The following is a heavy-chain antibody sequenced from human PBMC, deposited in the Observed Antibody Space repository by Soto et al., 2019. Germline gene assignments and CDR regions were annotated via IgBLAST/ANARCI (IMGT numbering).Heavy chain of an antibody. D-gene: IGHD1-26*01. CDR1: GFTVSSNY. J-gene: IGHJ3*02. Sequence: EVQLVESGGGLVQPGGSLRLSCAASGFTVSSNYMSWVRQAPGKGLEWVSVIYSGGGTYYADSVKGRFTISRDNSKNTLYLQMNSLRAEDTAVYYCARPIVGADDDDVLDIWGQGTMVTVSS. V-gene: IGHV3-66*04. CDR2: IYSGGGT. CDR3: ARPIVGADDDDVLDI.